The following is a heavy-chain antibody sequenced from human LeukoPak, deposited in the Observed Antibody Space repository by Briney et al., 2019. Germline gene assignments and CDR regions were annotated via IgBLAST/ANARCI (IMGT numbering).Heavy chain of an antibody. CDR3: ARVADRSIAVATEY. J-gene: IGHJ4*02. V-gene: IGHV3-48*03. CDR2: IISSGSNI. CDR1: GFTFSSYE. D-gene: IGHD6-19*01. Sequence: HSGGSLRLACAASGFTFSSYETNWVRQAPGKGLEWVSYIISSGSNIYYADSVKGRFTISRNNAKNSLYLQMNSLRAEDTAVYYCARVADRSIAVATEYWGQGTLVTVSS.